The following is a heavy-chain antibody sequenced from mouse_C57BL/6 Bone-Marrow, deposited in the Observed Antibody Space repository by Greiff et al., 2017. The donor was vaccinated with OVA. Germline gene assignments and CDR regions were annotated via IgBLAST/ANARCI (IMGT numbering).Heavy chain of an antibody. V-gene: IGHV14-4*01. CDR2: IDPENGDT. D-gene: IGHD1-1*01. CDR1: GFNIKDDY. J-gene: IGHJ1*03. CDR3: TTFGSSLYWYFDV. Sequence: EVQLQQSGAELVRPGASVKLSCTASGFNIKDDYMHWVKQRPEQGLEWIGRIDPENGDTEYASKFQGKATITADKSSNTAYIQLSSLTSDDTAFYYGTTFGSSLYWYFDVWGTGTPVTVSA.